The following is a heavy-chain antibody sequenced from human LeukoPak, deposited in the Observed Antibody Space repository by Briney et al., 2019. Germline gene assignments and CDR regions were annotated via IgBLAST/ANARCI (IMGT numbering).Heavy chain of an antibody. CDR3: AKSGLSGSSGYYPYYFDY. D-gene: IGHD3-22*01. CDR2: ISGSGGST. Sequence: PGGSLRLSCAASGFIFSSYAMSWVRQAPGKGLEWVSAISGSGGSTYYADSVKGRFTITRDNSKNTLYLQMNSLRAEDTAVYYCAKSGLSGSSGYYPYYFDYWGQGTLVTVSS. V-gene: IGHV3-23*01. J-gene: IGHJ4*02. CDR1: GFIFSSYA.